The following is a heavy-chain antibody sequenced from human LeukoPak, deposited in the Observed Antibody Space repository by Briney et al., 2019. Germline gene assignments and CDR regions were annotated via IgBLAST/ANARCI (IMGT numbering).Heavy chain of an antibody. V-gene: IGHV4-34*01. Sequence: SETLSLTCAVYGGSFSDYYWSWIRQPPGKGLEWIGEINHSGSTNYSPSLKSRVTISVDTSKNQFSLKLSSVTAADTAVYYCARKFRAYYYASGSHYFDYWGQGTLVTVSS. J-gene: IGHJ4*02. D-gene: IGHD3-10*01. CDR2: INHSGST. CDR1: GGSFSDYY. CDR3: ARKFRAYYYASGSHYFDY.